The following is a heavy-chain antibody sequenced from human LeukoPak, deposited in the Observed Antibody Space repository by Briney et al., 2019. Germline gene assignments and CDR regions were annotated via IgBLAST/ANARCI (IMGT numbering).Heavy chain of an antibody. V-gene: IGHV4-34*01. J-gene: IGHJ4*02. CDR1: GGSFSGYY. D-gene: IGHD2-2*02. CDR3: ARGGYDIVVVPAAIRDVRLDY. Sequence: HPSETLSLTCAVYGGSFSGYYWSWIRQPPGKGLEWIGEINHSGSTNYNPSLKSRVTISVDTSKNQLSLKLISVTAADTAVYYCARGGYDIVVVPAAIRDVRLDYWGQGTLVTVSS. CDR2: INHSGST.